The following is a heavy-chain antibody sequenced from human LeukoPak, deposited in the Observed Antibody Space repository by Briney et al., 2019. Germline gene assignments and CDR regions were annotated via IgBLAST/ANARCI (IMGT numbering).Heavy chain of an antibody. J-gene: IGHJ4*02. V-gene: IGHV5-51*01. Sequence: RGESLKISCKGSGYSFTNYWIGWVRQMPGKGLEWMGIIYPGDSDTRYSPSFQGQVTISADKSISTAYLQWSSLKASDTAMYYCARQGSSSGWYGGRAGYFDYWGQGILLTVSS. D-gene: IGHD6-19*01. CDR2: IYPGDSDT. CDR1: GYSFTNYW. CDR3: ARQGSSSGWYGGRAGYFDY.